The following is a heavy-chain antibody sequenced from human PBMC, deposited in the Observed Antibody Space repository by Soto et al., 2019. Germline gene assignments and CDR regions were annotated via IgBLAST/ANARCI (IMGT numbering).Heavy chain of an antibody. CDR3: ASRPKTSYGLFSSSHWLDP. V-gene: IGHV3-33*01. D-gene: IGHD5-18*01. CDR2: IWYDGSNK. CDR1: GFTFSSYG. Sequence: GGSLRLSCAASGFTFSSYGMHWVRQAPGKGLEWVAVIWYDGSNKYYADSVKGRFTISRDNSKNTLYLQMNSLRAEDTAVYYCASRPKTSYGLFSSSHWLDPWGQGTLVTVSS. J-gene: IGHJ5*02.